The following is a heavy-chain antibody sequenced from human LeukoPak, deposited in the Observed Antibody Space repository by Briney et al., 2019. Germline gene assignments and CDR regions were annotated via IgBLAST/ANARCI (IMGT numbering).Heavy chain of an antibody. CDR2: ISYDGSNK. CDR3: ARGEYDFWSGYYLAEFYNYYGMDV. D-gene: IGHD3-3*01. V-gene: IGHV3-30-3*01. CDR1: GFTFSSYA. Sequence: GGSLRLSCAASGFTFSSYAMQWVRQAPGKGLEWVAVISYDGSNKYYADSVKGRFTISRDNSKNTLYLQMNSLRAEDTAVYYCARGEYDFWSGYYLAEFYNYYGMDVWGQGTTVTVSS. J-gene: IGHJ6*02.